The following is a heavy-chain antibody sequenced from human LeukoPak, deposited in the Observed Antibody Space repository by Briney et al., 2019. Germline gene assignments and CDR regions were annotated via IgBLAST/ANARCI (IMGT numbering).Heavy chain of an antibody. V-gene: IGHV4-4*07. CDR1: GGSISSYY. CDR2: IYTSGST. J-gene: IGHJ3*02. D-gene: IGHD6-6*01. CDR3: ARLKEGSSSSDDAFDI. Sequence: PSETLSLTCTVSGGSISSYYWSWIRQPAGKGLEWIGRIYTSGSTNYNPSLKSRVTMSVDTSKNQFSLKLSSVTAADTAVYYCARLKEGSSSSDDAFDIWGQGTMVTVSS.